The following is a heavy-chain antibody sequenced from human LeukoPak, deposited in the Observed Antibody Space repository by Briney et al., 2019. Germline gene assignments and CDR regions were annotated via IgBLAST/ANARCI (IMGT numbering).Heavy chain of an antibody. V-gene: IGHV3-43*02. CDR2: ISGDGGST. CDR3: AKTRGYYYGMDV. D-gene: IGHD3-10*01. Sequence: PGGSLRLSCAASGFTFDDYAVHWVRQAPGKGLEWVSLISGDGGSTYYADSVKGRFTISRDNSKNSLYLQMNSLRTEDTALYYCAKTRGYYYGMDVWGQGTTVTVSS. CDR1: GFTFDDYA. J-gene: IGHJ6*02.